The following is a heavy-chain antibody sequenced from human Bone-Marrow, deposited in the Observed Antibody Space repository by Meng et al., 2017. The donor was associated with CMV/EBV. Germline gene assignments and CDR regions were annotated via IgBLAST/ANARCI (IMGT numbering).Heavy chain of an antibody. V-gene: IGHV1-8*01. D-gene: IGHD3-3*01. CDR2: VNPRSGNT. J-gene: IGHJ3*02. CDR3: GRGTRSVDI. CDR1: VYTFTNYD. Sequence: ASVKVSCKASVYTFTNYDINWVRQATGQGLEWMGWVNPRSGNTGYAQKFQGRVTMTRDTSITTAYMELSSLRSEDTAVYYCGRGTRSVDIWGQGTLVTVSS.